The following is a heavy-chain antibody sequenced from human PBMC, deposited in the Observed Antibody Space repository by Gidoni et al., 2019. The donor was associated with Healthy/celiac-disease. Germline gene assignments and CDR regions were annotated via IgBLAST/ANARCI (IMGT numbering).Heavy chain of an antibody. J-gene: IGHJ6*02. CDR2: IRGSGGST. D-gene: IGHD2-2*01. CDR3: AKSGYCSSTSCTTENYYYYGMDV. CDR1: GFTFSSYA. V-gene: IGHV3-23*01. Sequence: EVQLLESGGGLVQPGGSLRLSCAASGFTFSSYAMSWVRQAPGTGLEWVSAIRGSGGSTYYADSVKGRFTISRDNSKNTLYLQMNSLRAEDTAVYYCAKSGYCSSTSCTTENYYYYGMDVWGQGTTVTVSS.